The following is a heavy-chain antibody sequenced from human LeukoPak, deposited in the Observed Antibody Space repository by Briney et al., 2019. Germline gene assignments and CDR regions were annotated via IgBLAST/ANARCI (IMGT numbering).Heavy chain of an antibody. CDR1: GYSFTSYW. CDR3: ARPIQGYSYGYPDAFDI. Sequence: GESLKISCKGSGYSFTSYWIGWVRQMPGKGLEWMGIIYPGDSDTRYSPSFQGQVTISADKSISTAYLQWSSLKASDTAMYYCARPIQGYSYGYPDAFDIWGQGTMVTVSS. D-gene: IGHD5-18*01. V-gene: IGHV5-51*01. J-gene: IGHJ3*02. CDR2: IYPGDSDT.